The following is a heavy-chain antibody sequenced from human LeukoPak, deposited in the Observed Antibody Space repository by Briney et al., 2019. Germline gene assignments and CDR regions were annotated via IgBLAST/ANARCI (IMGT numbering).Heavy chain of an antibody. Sequence: SVKVSCKASGGTFSSYAISWGRQAPRQGLEWMGGIIPIFGTANYAQKFQGRVAITADESTNTAYLVLSSLISEETAVYYCASDCSGGSCRTHDAFDIWGQGTMVTVSS. V-gene: IGHV1-69*13. J-gene: IGHJ3*02. D-gene: IGHD2-15*01. CDR1: GGTFSSYA. CDR2: IIPIFGTA. CDR3: ASDCSGGSCRTHDAFDI.